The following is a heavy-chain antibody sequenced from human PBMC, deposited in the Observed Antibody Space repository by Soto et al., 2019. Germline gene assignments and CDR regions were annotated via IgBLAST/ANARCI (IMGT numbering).Heavy chain of an antibody. Sequence: QVQLVQSGSEVEMPGSSVKVSCKTSGGTFSRHAINLVCQAPGQGLEWMGGIIPMFGTTNYGQKFKGRVTISADESTSTAYMELSSLRSEDAAVYYCARAAFHGSSWYFWFDPGGQGTLVTVSS. D-gene: IGHD6-13*01. J-gene: IGHJ5*02. CDR1: GGTFSRHA. V-gene: IGHV1-69*01. CDR3: ARAAFHGSSWYFWFDP. CDR2: IIPMFGTT.